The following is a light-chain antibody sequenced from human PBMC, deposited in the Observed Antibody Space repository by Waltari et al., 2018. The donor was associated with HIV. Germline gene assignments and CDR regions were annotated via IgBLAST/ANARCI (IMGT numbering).Light chain of an antibody. V-gene: IGLV1-44*01. J-gene: IGLJ1*01. CDR1: SSNLGSNP. CDR2: NNN. CDR3: AAWDDSLNGYV. Sequence: QSVLTQPPSASGTPGQRVTISCSGSSSNLGSNPVNWYQQLPGTAPKLLIYNNNQWPSGVPDRFSGSKSGTSASLAISGLQSEDEADYYCAAWDDSLNGYVFGSGTKVTVL.